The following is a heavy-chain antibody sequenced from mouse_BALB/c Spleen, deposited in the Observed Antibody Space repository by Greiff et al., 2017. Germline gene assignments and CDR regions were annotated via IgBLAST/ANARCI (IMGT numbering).Heavy chain of an antibody. V-gene: IGHV1-7*01. D-gene: IGHD2-14*01. CDR2: INPSTGYT. J-gene: IGHJ2*01. Sequence: QVQLQQSGAELAKPGSSVKMSCKASVYTFTSYWMHWVKQRPGQGLEWIGYINPSTGYTEYNQKFKDKATLTADKSSSTAYMQLSSLTSEDSAVYYCARGKYDGASYYFDYWGQGTTLTVSS. CDR1: VYTFTSYW. CDR3: ARGKYDGASYYFDY.